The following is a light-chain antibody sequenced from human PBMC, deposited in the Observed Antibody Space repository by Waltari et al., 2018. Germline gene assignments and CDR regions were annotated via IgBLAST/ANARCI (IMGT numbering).Light chain of an antibody. CDR1: QGILTY. J-gene: IGKJ5*01. CDR2: GAT. Sequence: DIQMTQSPPSLSASLGDRVTITCRASQGILTYLAWFQQKPGKAPKSLIYGATSLQSGVPSRFSGSGSGTDFALTIFDLQPEDFATYYCQQYNFYPVTFGQGTRLDIK. V-gene: IGKV1-16*01. CDR3: QQYNFYPVT.